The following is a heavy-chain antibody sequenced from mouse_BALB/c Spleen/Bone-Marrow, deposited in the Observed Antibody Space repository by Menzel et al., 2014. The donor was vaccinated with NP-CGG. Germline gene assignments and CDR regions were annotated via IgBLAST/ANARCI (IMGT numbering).Heavy chain of an antibody. J-gene: IGHJ3*01. D-gene: IGHD1-2*01. Sequence: QVQLQQSGAELVKPGASVKFSCKASGYTFTSYYMYWVKQRPGQGLEWIGEINPSNGGTNFNEKFKSKATLTVDKSSSTAYMQLSSLTFEDSAIYYCTRPYYGYVGYAYWGQGTQVTVSA. CDR1: GYTFTSYY. V-gene: IGHV1S81*02. CDR2: INPSNGGT. CDR3: TRPYYGYVGYAY.